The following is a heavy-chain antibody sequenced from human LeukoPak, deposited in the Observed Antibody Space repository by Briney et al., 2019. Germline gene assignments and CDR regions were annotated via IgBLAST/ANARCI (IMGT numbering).Heavy chain of an antibody. J-gene: IGHJ3*02. CDR3: AKVGYYYDSSGYYVDAFDI. CDR2: IYSGGST. Sequence: PGGSLRLSCAASGFTVSSNYMSWVRQAPGKGLEWVSVIYSGGSTYYADSVKGRFTISRDNSKNTLYLQMNSLRAEDTAVYYCAKVGYYYDSSGYYVDAFDIWGQGTMVTVSS. V-gene: IGHV3-53*01. D-gene: IGHD3-22*01. CDR1: GFTVSSNY.